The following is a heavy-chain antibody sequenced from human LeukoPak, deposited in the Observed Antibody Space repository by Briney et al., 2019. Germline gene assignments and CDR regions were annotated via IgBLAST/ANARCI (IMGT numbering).Heavy chain of an antibody. D-gene: IGHD2-21*01. CDR1: GYTFTAQY. J-gene: IGHJ4*02. CDR2: INPNKGDT. CDR3: ARYPRNIPTPPFDY. V-gene: IGHV1-2*02. Sequence: ASLKVSCKASGYTFTAQYMYWVRQAPGQGLEWVGGINPNKGDTKDAQRFLGRVTMTRDTSTATAYMELSSLRSDDTAVYFCARYPRNIPTPPFDYWGQGTLVTVSS.